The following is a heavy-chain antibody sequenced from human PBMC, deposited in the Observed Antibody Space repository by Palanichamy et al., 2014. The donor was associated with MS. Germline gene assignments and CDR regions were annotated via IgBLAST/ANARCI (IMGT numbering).Heavy chain of an antibody. CDR2: ISAYNGDT. J-gene: IGHJ6*02. Sequence: QVQLVQSGAEMKKPGASVKASCKASGYTFTSYGISWVRQAPGQGLEWMGWISAYNGDTNYAQKLQGRVTMTTDTSTSTAYMELRSLRSDDTAVYYCARSGRFLEWLFSHDGMDVWGQGTTVTVSS. CDR3: ARSGRFLEWLFSHDGMDV. D-gene: IGHD3-3*01. CDR1: GYTFTSYG. V-gene: IGHV1-18*04.